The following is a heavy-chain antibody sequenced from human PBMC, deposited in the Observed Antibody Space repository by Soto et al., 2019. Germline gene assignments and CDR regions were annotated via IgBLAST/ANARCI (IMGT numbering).Heavy chain of an antibody. CDR3: TNTGTYYDFWSGTFDPDFYY. Sequence: GGSLRLSCAASGFTFSNAWMNWVRQAPGKGLEWVGRIKSKTDGGTTDYAAPVKGRFTISRDDSKNTLYLQMNSLKTEDTAVYYCTNTGTYYDFWSGTFDPDFYYWGQGTLVTVSS. J-gene: IGHJ4*02. CDR2: IKSKTDGGTT. V-gene: IGHV3-15*07. D-gene: IGHD3-3*01. CDR1: GFTFSNAW.